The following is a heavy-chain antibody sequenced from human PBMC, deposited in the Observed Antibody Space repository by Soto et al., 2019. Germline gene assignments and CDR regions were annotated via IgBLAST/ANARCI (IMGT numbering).Heavy chain of an antibody. V-gene: IGHV3-11*01. Sequence: GGSLRLSCAASGFSFSDYYMSWIRQAPGKGLEWVSYIRSSDNTRYYADSVKGRFTISRDKAKNSLYLQMNSLRAEDTAVYYCARGNDLYDYWGQGTMIAVSS. CDR2: IRSSDNTR. CDR3: ARGNDLYDY. J-gene: IGHJ4*02. CDR1: GFSFSDYY.